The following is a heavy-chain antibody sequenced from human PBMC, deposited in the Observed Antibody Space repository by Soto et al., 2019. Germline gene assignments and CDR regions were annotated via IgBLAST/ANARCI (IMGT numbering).Heavy chain of an antibody. CDR2: IWYDGSNK. V-gene: IGHV3-33*01. CDR1: GFTFSSYG. Sequence: SLRLSCAASGFTFSSYGMHWVRQAPGKGLEWVAVIWYDGSNKYYADSVKGRFTISRDNSKNTLYLQMNSLRAEDTAVYYCARDRALVATIVWLFDYWGQGTLVTVSS. D-gene: IGHD5-12*01. J-gene: IGHJ4*02. CDR3: ARDRALVATIVWLFDY.